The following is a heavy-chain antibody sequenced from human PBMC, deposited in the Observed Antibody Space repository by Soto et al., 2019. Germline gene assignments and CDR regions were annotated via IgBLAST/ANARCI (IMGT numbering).Heavy chain of an antibody. V-gene: IGHV1-18*01. J-gene: IGHJ1*01. D-gene: IGHD2-15*01. CDR3: ATGYCSGGSCYSAEYFQH. CDR1: GYTCTSYG. Sequence: ASVKVSCKASGYTCTSYGISWGRQAPGQGLEWMGWISAYNGNTNYAQKLQGRVTMTTDTSTSTAYMELRSLRSDDTAVYYCATGYCSGGSCYSAEYFQHWGQGTLVTVSS. CDR2: ISAYNGNT.